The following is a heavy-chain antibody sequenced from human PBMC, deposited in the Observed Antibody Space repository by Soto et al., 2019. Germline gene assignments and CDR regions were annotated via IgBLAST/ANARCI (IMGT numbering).Heavy chain of an antibody. Sequence: PSETLSLTCTVSGGSISSSSYDGGWIRQPPGKGLEWIGSIYYSGSTYYNPSLKSRVTISVDTSKNQFSLKLSSVTAADTAVYYCATSPPPYYDYIWGSYRFDYWGQGTLVIVSS. CDR3: ATSPPPYYDYIWGSYRFDY. D-gene: IGHD3-16*02. J-gene: IGHJ4*02. CDR1: GGSISSSSYD. CDR2: IYYSGST. V-gene: IGHV4-39*01.